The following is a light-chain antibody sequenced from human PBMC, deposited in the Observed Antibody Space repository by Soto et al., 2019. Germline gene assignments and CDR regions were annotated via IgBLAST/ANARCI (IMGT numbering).Light chain of an antibody. Sequence: EIVLIQSPATLSLSPGERATLSCRASQSVSSYLAWYQQKPGQAPRLLIYDASNRATGIPARFSGSGSGTDFTLTISSLEPEDFAVYYCQQRSNWRVTFGQGTKVEIK. V-gene: IGKV3-11*01. CDR1: QSVSSY. CDR2: DAS. J-gene: IGKJ1*01. CDR3: QQRSNWRVT.